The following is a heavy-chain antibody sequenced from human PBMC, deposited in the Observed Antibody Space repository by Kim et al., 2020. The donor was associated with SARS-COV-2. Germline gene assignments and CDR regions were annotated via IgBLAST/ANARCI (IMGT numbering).Heavy chain of an antibody. Sequence: YAYSVKGRITISRDNAKNTLYLQMNRMRAEDTAVYYCARAIWFGELHFDYWGQGTLVTVSS. D-gene: IGHD3-10*01. J-gene: IGHJ4*02. V-gene: IGHV3-53*01. CDR3: ARAIWFGELHFDY.